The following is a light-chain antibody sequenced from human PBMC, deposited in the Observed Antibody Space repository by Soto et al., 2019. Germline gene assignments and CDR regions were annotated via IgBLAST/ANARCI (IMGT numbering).Light chain of an antibody. CDR1: SSDVGGYNY. CDR3: SAYASSITLV. CDR2: DVS. J-gene: IGLJ3*02. Sequence: QSVLTQPASVSGSPGQSITISCTGTSSDVGGYNYVSWYQQHPGNAPKLMIYDVSNRPSGVSNRFSGSKSGNTASLTISGLQAEGEADYYCSAYASSITLVFGGGTKLTVL. V-gene: IGLV2-14*03.